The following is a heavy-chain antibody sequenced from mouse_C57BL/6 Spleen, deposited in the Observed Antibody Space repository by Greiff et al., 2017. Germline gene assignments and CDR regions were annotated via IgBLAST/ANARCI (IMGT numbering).Heavy chain of an antibody. V-gene: IGHV1-19*01. D-gene: IGHD1-1*01. J-gene: IGHJ3*01. CDR3: ARETTVGAFAD. CDR2: IIPYNGGI. CDR1: GYTFPDYY. Sequence: EVQLQQSGPVLVKPGASVKMSCKASGYTFPDYYTNWVKQSHGKSLVWFGVIIPYNGGIIPNQKFKGKATLAVDKTSSKAYMELNSLTYEDSEVYDSARETTVGAFADWGQGTLVTVSA.